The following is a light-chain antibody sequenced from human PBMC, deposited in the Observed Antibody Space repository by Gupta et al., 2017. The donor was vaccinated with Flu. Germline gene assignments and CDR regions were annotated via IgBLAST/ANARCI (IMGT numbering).Light chain of an antibody. V-gene: IGLV1-40*01. CDR1: SNIGADYN. CDR2: ANT. J-gene: IGLJ3*02. Sequence: SNIGADYNVTWYQFLPGTAPRLVIYANTNRPSGVPDQFSGSKSGSSASLAISGLQAADEGDYYCQSYDSSMSGRVFGGGTQLTVL. CDR3: QSYDSSMSGRV.